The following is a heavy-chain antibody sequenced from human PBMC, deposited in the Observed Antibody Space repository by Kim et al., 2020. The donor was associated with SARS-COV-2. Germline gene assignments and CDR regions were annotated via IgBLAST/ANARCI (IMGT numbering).Heavy chain of an antibody. CDR2: ISSSGGTT. CDR3: ARRSRGGCSSPSCYVDC. D-gene: IGHD2-2*01. V-gene: IGHV3-11*01. Sequence: GGSLRLSCAASGFTFSDNYMSWIRQAPGKGLEWVSYISSSGGTTYSADSVKGRFTISRDNGKNALYLQMNSLRDEDTAVYYCARRSRGGCSSPSCYVDCWGQGTLVTVSS. J-gene: IGHJ4*02. CDR1: GFTFSDNY.